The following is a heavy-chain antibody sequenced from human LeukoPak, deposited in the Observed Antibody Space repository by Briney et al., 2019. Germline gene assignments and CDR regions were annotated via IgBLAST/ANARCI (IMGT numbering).Heavy chain of an antibody. D-gene: IGHD1-26*01. CDR3: ARVVGAKWRAFDY. Sequence: GGSLRLSCAASGFTFSSYAMSWVRQAPGKGLEWVANIKQDGSEKNYVASVKGRFTISRDNAKNSLYLQMNSLRAEDTAVYYCARVVGAKWRAFDYWGQGTLVTVSS. V-gene: IGHV3-7*01. J-gene: IGHJ4*02. CDR2: IKQDGSEK. CDR1: GFTFSSYA.